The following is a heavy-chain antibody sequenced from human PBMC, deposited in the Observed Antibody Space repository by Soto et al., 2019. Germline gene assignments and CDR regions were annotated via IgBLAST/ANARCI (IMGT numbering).Heavy chain of an antibody. D-gene: IGHD3-3*01. V-gene: IGHV1-69*13. CDR2: IIPIFGTS. Sequence: GGSVKVCFKAYGGTFSSYAMSLVRQAPGQGLEWIGGIIPIFGTSNYAQKFQGRVTITADESTSTAYMELRSLRSEDTAVYYCAQIWSGDRNYYYYGMDVWGQGTTVTVSS. CDR3: AQIWSGDRNYYYYGMDV. J-gene: IGHJ6*01. CDR1: GGTFSSYA.